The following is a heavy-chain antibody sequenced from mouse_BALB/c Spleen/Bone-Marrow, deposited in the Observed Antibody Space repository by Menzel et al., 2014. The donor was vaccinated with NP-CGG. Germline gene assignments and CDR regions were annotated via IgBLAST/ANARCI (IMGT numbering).Heavy chain of an antibody. CDR3: AKFYDAY. CDR2: INPSNGRT. V-gene: IGHV1S81*02. CDR1: GYTFTSYW. J-gene: IGHJ2*01. D-gene: IGHD2-1*01. Sequence: QVQLQQSGAELVKPGASVKLSCKASGYTFTSYWMHRVKQRPGQGLEWIGEINPSNGRTNYNEKFKSKATLTVDKSSSTSYIQLNTLTSYYSTVYYYAKFYDAYCGQRTTLTVSS.